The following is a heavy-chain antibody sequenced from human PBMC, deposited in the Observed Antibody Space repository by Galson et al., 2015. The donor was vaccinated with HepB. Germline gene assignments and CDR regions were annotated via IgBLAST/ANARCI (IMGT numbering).Heavy chain of an antibody. CDR2: ITSSGGYL. J-gene: IGHJ6*02. V-gene: IGHV3-21*01. Sequence: SLRLSCAASGFTFSTYYMNWVRQAPGKGPQWVSSITSSGGYLYYADSVKGRFTISRDNAMNSLYLQLNNLTPEDTAVYYCAGRVTGTSGMDVWGQGTTVTVSS. CDR1: GFTFSTYY. D-gene: IGHD6-19*01. CDR3: AGRVTGTSGMDV.